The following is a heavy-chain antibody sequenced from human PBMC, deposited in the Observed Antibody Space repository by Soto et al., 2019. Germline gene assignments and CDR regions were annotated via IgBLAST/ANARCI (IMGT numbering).Heavy chain of an antibody. Sequence: GGSLRLSCAASGFSFSNSGIHWVRQAPGRGLEWVAVIWNDGSETYYADSVKGRFTISRDNSKNTLYLQMNSLRAEDTAVYYCAKAAAAAGSSLYYYYYYGMDVWGQGTTVTVSS. CDR3: AKAAAAAGSSLYYYYYYGMDV. V-gene: IGHV3-33*06. J-gene: IGHJ6*02. CDR2: IWNDGSET. CDR1: GFSFSNSG. D-gene: IGHD6-13*01.